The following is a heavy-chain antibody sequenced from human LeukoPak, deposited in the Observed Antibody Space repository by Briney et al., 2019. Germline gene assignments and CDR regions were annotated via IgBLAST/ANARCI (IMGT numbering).Heavy chain of an antibody. D-gene: IGHD3-10*01. J-gene: IGHJ4*02. CDR2: ISYDGSNK. CDR3: AKEAVRGVISGPVDY. V-gene: IGHV3-30*18. Sequence: GRSPRLSCAALGFTFSSYGMHWVRQAPGKGLEWVAVISYDGSNKYYADSVKGRFTISRDNSKNTLYLQMNSLRAEDTAVYYCAKEAVRGVISGPVDYWGQGTLVTVSS. CDR1: GFTFSSYG.